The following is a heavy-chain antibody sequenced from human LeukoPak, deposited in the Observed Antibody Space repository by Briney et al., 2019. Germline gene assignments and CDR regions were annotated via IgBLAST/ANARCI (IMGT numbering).Heavy chain of an antibody. J-gene: IGHJ4*02. V-gene: IGHV3-21*01. CDR3: ASAEEYSSSSGFDY. CDR1: GFTFSSYR. Sequence: GGSLRLSCAASGFTFSSYRMNWVRQAPGKGLEWVSSISSSSGYIYYADSVKGRFTISRDNAKNSLYLQMNSLRAEDTAVYYCASAEEYSSSSGFDYWGQGTLVTVSS. D-gene: IGHD6-6*01. CDR2: ISSSSGYI.